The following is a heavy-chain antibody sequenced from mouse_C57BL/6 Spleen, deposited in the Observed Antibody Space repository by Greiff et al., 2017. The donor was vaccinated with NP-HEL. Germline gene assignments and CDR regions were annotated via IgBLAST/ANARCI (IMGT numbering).Heavy chain of an antibody. CDR2: ITPGSGYT. CDR3: ARNLYRNYPLGAMDD. CDR1: GYTFTSYW. Sequence: QVQLKQSGAELAKPGASVKLSCKASGYTFTSYWMHWVKQRPGQGLEWIGYITPGSGYTKYTQNFKDRAPLPGYNSSSPASLQLSSLTYEDTAVYYGARNLYRNYPLGAMDDWGQGTSFTVSS. D-gene: IGHD2-5*01. J-gene: IGHJ4*01. V-gene: IGHV1-7*01.